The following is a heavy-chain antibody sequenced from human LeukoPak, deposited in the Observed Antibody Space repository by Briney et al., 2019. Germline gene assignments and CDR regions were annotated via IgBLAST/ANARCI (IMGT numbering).Heavy chain of an antibody. V-gene: IGHV4-59*01. CDR2: IYYSGST. Sequence: SETLSLTCTVSGVSISSYYWSWIRQPPGKGLEWIGYIYYSGSTSYNPSLKSRVTISVDTSKNQFSLKLSSVTAADTAVYYCARNRPQNPYYYDSSGYTNWFDPWGQGTLVTVSS. D-gene: IGHD3-22*01. J-gene: IGHJ5*02. CDR1: GVSISSYY. CDR3: ARNRPQNPYYYDSSGYTNWFDP.